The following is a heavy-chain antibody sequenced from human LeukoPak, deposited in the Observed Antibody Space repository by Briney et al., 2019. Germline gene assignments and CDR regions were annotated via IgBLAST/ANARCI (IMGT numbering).Heavy chain of an antibody. V-gene: IGHV1-2*02. CDR2: INPNSGGT. D-gene: IGHD3-10*01. Sequence: ASVKVSCKASGYTFTGYYMHWVRQAPGQGLEWMGWINPNSGGTNNPQKFQGRVTMTRDASISTAYMELSRLRSDDTAVYYCARVWFGELLSPGYPWGQGTLVTVSS. CDR3: ARVWFGELLSPGYP. CDR1: GYTFTGYY. J-gene: IGHJ5*02.